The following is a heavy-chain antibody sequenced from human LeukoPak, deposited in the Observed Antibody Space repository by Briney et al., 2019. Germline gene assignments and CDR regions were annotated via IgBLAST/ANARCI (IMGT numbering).Heavy chain of an antibody. J-gene: IGHJ4*02. Sequence: GGSLRLSCAASAFTFSSYAMSWVRQAPGKGLEWVSTIHGSSDTTYYADSVKGRFTISRDNSKNTLFLQMNSLRAEDTAVYYCARISGSRAWGFDYWGQGTLVTVST. V-gene: IGHV3-23*01. CDR2: IHGSSDTT. CDR1: AFTFSSYA. CDR3: ARISGSRAWGFDY. D-gene: IGHD1-26*01.